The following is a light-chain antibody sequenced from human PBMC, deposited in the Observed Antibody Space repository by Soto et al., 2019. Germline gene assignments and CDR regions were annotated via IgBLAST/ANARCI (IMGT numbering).Light chain of an antibody. V-gene: IGKV2D-29*01. CDR2: DVS. CDR3: MQSVQLPLT. CDR1: QRLLHNAGKAY. Sequence: EIVMTQTPLSLSVTTGQPASISCKSSQRLLHNAGKAYLYWYLQRPGQPPQLLIYDVSKRFSGAPDRFSGSGSGTDFTLKISRVEAEDVGVYYCMQSVQLPLTFGGGTKVEIK. J-gene: IGKJ4*01.